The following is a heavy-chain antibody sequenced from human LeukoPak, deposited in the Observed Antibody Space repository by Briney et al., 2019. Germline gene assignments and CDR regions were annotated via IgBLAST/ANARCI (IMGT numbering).Heavy chain of an antibody. Sequence: SETLSLTCTVSGGSISSYYWSWIRQPPGKGLEWIGYIYYSGSTNYNPSLRSRVTISVDTSKNQFSLKLSSATAADTAVYYCARDRVTGTYSYYYYMDVWGKGTTVTVSS. V-gene: IGHV4-59*01. CDR2: IYYSGST. CDR1: GGSISSYY. D-gene: IGHD1-7*01. CDR3: ARDRVTGTYSYYYYMDV. J-gene: IGHJ6*03.